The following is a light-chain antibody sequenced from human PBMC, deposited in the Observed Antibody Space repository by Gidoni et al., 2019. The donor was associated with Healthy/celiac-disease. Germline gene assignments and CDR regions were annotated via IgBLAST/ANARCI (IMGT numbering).Light chain of an antibody. CDR1: QSISSY. CDR2: AAS. Sequence: DIQMTQSPSSLSASVGDRVTITCRASQSISSYLNWYQQKPGKAPKLLIYAASSLQSGVPSRFSGSGSGTDCTLTISSLQPEDFATYYCQQSYSTPPAFGPXTKVDIK. J-gene: IGKJ3*01. CDR3: QQSYSTPPA. V-gene: IGKV1-39*01.